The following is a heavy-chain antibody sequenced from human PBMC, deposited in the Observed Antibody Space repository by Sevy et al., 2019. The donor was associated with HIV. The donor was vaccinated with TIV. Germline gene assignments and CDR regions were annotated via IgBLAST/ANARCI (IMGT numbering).Heavy chain of an antibody. V-gene: IGHV3-30-3*01. J-gene: IGHJ3*02. CDR3: ARESAIVRLLDAFDI. CDR2: ISYDGSNK. CDR1: GFTFSSYW. Sequence: GGSLRLSCAASGFTFSSYWMSWVRQAPGKGLEWVAVISYDGSNKYYADSVKGRFTISRDNSKNTLYLQMNSLRAEDTAVYYCARESAIVRLLDAFDIWGQGTMVTVSS. D-gene: IGHD4-17*01.